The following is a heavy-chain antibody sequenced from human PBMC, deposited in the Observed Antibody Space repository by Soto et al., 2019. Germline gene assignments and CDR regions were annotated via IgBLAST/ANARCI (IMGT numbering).Heavy chain of an antibody. Sequence: GGSLRLSCAASGFIFSNYAMTWVRQGPGRGLEWVSTTSFSGGRTYYADSVKGRFTIPRDNSNNTLFLQMNSLRAEDTAIYYCAKDSRAFCGGDCSKDYWGQGTLVTVSS. D-gene: IGHD2-21*02. J-gene: IGHJ4*02. CDR1: GFIFSNYA. CDR3: AKDSRAFCGGDCSKDY. V-gene: IGHV3-23*01. CDR2: TSFSGGRT.